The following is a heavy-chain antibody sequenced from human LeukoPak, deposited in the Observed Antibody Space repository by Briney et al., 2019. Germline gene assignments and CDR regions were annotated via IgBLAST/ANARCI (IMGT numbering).Heavy chain of an antibody. V-gene: IGHV4-59*01. CDR3: ARVQGRYYGSGSSIYAFDI. Sequence: SETLSLTCAVYGGSFSGYYWSWIRQPPRKGLEWIGYIYYSGSTNYNPSLKSRVTISVDTSKNQFSLKLSSVTAADTAVYYCARVQGRYYGSGSSIYAFDIWGQGTMVTVSS. CDR1: GGSFSGYY. D-gene: IGHD3-10*01. CDR2: IYYSGST. J-gene: IGHJ3*02.